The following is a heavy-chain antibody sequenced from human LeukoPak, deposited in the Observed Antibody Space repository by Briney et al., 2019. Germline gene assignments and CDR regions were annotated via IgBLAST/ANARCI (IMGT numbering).Heavy chain of an antibody. CDR2: ISQSGNI. V-gene: IGHV4-30-2*01. CDR1: GDSISSGGYS. Sequence: SETLSLTCTVSGDSISSGGYSWSWIRQPPGKGLEWIGYIYHIGYISQSGNIYQNPSLKSRVTTSLDTSRNQFSLKLSSVTAADTAVYYCARSPLAFYDSSGYPRVWFDPWGQGTLVTVSS. D-gene: IGHD3-22*01. J-gene: IGHJ5*02. CDR3: ARSPLAFYDSSGYPRVWFDP.